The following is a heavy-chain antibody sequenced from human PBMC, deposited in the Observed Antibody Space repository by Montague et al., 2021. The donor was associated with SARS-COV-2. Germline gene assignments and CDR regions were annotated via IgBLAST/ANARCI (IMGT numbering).Heavy chain of an antibody. CDR1: GFTFSSYS. J-gene: IGHJ6*02. Sequence: SLRLSCAASGFTFSSYSMNWVRQAPGKGLEWVSSISSSSYIYYADSVKGRFTISRDNAKNSLYLQMNSLRAEDTAVYYCARDFDYYGSGSYSDLYYYYGMDFWGQGTTVTVSS. CDR3: ARDFDYYGSGSYSDLYYYYGMDF. CDR2: ISSSSYI. V-gene: IGHV3-21*01. D-gene: IGHD3-10*01.